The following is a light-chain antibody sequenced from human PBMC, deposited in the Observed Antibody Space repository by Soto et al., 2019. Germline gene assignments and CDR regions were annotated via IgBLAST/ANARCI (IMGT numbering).Light chain of an antibody. CDR3: QQRSNWAIT. CDR1: QSVSSN. CDR2: AAS. V-gene: IGKV3-11*01. J-gene: IGKJ5*01. Sequence: EIIMTQSPATLSVSPGERASLSCRASQSVSSNLAWYQQKPGQAPRLLIYAASTRATGIPTRFSGSGSGTYFTLTISSLEAEDFVVYYCQQRSNWAITFGQGTRLEIK.